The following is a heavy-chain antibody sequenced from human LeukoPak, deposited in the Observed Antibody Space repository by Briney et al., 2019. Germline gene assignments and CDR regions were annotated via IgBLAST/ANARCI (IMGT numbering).Heavy chain of an antibody. CDR3: AKDFSGSPYYFDY. J-gene: IGHJ4*02. CDR1: GFTFSSYA. D-gene: IGHD1-26*01. V-gene: IGHV3-23*01. CDR2: ISGSGGST. Sequence: GGSLRLSCAAFGFTFSSYAMSWVRQAPGKGLEWVSAISGSGGSTYYADSVKGRFTISRDNSKNTLYLQMNSLRAEDTAVYYCAKDFSGSPYYFDYWGQGTLVTVSS.